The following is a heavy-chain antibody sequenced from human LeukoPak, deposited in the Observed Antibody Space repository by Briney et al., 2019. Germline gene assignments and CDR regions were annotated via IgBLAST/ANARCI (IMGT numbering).Heavy chain of an antibody. V-gene: IGHV4-30-4*08. CDR1: GGSISSGDYY. J-gene: IGHJ5*02. Sequence: SQTLSLTCTVSGGSISSGDYYWSWIRQPPGKGLEWIGYIYYSGSTYYNPSLKGRVTISVDTSKNQFSLKLSSVTAADTAVYYCARDATVTTNWFDPWGQGTLVTVSS. CDR3: ARDATVTTNWFDP. CDR2: IYYSGST. D-gene: IGHD4-11*01.